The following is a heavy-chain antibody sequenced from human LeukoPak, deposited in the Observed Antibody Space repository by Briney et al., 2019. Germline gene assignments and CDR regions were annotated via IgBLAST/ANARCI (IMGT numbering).Heavy chain of an antibody. Sequence: GGSLRLSCAASAFTFDDYAMHWVRQAPGKGLEWDSGISWNSGSIGYADSVKGRFTISRDNAKNSLYLQMNSLRAEDTALYYCAKDDYDILTGSGGFDYWGQGTLVTVSS. CDR1: AFTFDDYA. CDR2: ISWNSGSI. D-gene: IGHD3-9*01. CDR3: AKDDYDILTGSGGFDY. V-gene: IGHV3-9*01. J-gene: IGHJ4*02.